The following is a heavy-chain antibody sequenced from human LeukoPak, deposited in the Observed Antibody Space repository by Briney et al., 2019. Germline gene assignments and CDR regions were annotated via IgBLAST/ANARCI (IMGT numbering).Heavy chain of an antibody. CDR3: ARRTVVTLGAFDI. Sequence: KPSETLSLTCTVSGGSISSYYWSWIRQPPAKGLGWIGYIYYSGSTNYNPSLKSRVTISVDTSKNQFSLKLSSVTAADTAVYYCARRTVVTLGAFDIWGQGTMVTVSS. CDR2: IYYSGST. V-gene: IGHV4-59*08. CDR1: GGSISSYY. J-gene: IGHJ3*02. D-gene: IGHD4-23*01.